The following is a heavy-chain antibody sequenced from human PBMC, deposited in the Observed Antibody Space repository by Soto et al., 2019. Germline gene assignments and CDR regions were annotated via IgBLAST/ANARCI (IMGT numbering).Heavy chain of an antibody. CDR1: GGSISSGGYY. D-gene: IGHD4-17*01. V-gene: IGHV4-31*03. CDR2: IYYSGST. Sequence: QVQLQESGPGLVKPSQTLSLTCTVSGGSISSGGYYWSWIRQHPGKGLEWIGYIYYSGSTYYNPSLKSRVXIXVXXSKNQFSLKLSSVTAADTAVYYCARATTVTSPLDYWGQGTLVTVSS. J-gene: IGHJ4*02. CDR3: ARATTVTSPLDY.